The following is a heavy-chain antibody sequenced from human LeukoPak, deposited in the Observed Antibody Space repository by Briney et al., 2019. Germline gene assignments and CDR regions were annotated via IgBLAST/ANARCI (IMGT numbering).Heavy chain of an antibody. Sequence: GESLKISCKGSGYSFTSYWIGWVRQMPGKGLEWMGIIYPGDSDTRYSPSFQGQVTISADKSISTAYLQWSSLKASDTAMYYCARRDSTSCYGPRCFSPAHWFDPWGQGTLVTVSS. CDR1: GYSFTSYW. V-gene: IGHV5-51*01. D-gene: IGHD2-2*01. CDR2: IYPGDSDT. CDR3: ARRDSTSCYGPRCFSPAHWFDP. J-gene: IGHJ5*02.